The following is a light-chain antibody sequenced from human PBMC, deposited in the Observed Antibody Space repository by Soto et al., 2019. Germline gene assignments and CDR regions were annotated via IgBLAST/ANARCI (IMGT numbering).Light chain of an antibody. CDR3: QTYDTGVSGSI. J-gene: IGLJ2*01. Sequence: QSALTQPPSVSGAPGQRVAISCAGTSSNIGAGYDVDWYQHLPGTAPKLLIFGNINRPAGVPDRFSGSKSGTSASLAITGLQAADEGYYYCQTYDTGVSGSIFGGGTKLTVL. CDR1: SSNIGAGYD. CDR2: GNI. V-gene: IGLV1-40*01.